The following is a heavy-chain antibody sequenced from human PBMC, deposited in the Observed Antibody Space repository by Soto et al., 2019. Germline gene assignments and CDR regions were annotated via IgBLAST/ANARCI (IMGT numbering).Heavy chain of an antibody. CDR2: ISGSGGST. D-gene: IGHD6-19*01. V-gene: IGHV3-23*01. J-gene: IGHJ4*02. CDR3: AKTTEKFSGWYDY. Sequence: EVQLLESGGGLVQPGGSLRLSCAAYGFTFSSYAMSWVRQAPGKGLEWVSAISGSGGSTYYADSVKGRFTISRDNSKNTLYLQMNSLRAEDTAVYYCAKTTEKFSGWYDYWGQGTMVTVSS. CDR1: GFTFSSYA.